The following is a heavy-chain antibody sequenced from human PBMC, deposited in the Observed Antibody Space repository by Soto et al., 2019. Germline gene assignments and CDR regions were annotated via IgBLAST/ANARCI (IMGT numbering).Heavy chain of an antibody. CDR1: GYTFTSYG. V-gene: IGHV1-18*01. J-gene: IGHJ6*02. CDR2: ISAYNGNT. Sequence: ASVKVSCKASGYTFTSYGISWVRQAPGQGLEWMGWISAYNGNTNYAQKLQGRVTMTTDTSTSTAYMELRSLRSDDTAVYYCARVYYDSSGYYYVEGAYYYYGMDVWGQGTTVTVSS. CDR3: ARVYYDSSGYYYVEGAYYYYGMDV. D-gene: IGHD3-22*01.